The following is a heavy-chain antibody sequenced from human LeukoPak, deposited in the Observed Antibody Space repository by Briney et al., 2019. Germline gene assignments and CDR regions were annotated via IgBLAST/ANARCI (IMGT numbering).Heavy chain of an antibody. Sequence: PGVSLRLSCAASGFTFSSYSMNWVRQAPGKGLEWVSSISSRSSYIYYADSVKGRFTISRDNAKNALYLQMNSLRAEDTAVYYCARDMAADPFDIWGQGTMVTVCS. V-gene: IGHV3-21*01. CDR3: ARDMAADPFDI. CDR1: GFTFSSYS. J-gene: IGHJ3*02. CDR2: ISSRSSYI. D-gene: IGHD5-24*01.